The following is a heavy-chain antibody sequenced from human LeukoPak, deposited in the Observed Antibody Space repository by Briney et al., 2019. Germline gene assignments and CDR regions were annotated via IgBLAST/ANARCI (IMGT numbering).Heavy chain of an antibody. V-gene: IGHV7-4-1*02. CDR2: INTNTGNP. Sequence: ASVKVSCKASRYTFSDYTINWVRQAPGQGLEWMGWINTNTGNPTYAQGFTGRSVFSLDTSVSTAYLQISSLKAEDTAVYYCARDLNEDYDFWSGYLFGSLSNWFDPWGQGTLVTVSS. D-gene: IGHD3-3*01. CDR1: RYTFSDYT. CDR3: ARDLNEDYDFWSGYLFGSLSNWFDP. J-gene: IGHJ5*02.